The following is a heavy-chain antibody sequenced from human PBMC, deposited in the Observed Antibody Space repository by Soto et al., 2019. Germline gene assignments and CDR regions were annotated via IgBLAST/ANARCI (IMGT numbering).Heavy chain of an antibody. V-gene: IGHV3-74*01. CDR3: AADSPHHGTVAGDY. CDR1: GFTFTTHW. J-gene: IGHJ4*02. Sequence: EVQLVESGGGLVQPWGSLRLSCAASGFTFTTHWMHWVRQVPEKGLAWVARINGDGSETTYADSVRGRLTIFRDNARNILYLQLISLRVEDTAVYYCAADSPHHGTVAGDYWGQGTLVTVSS. CDR2: INGDGSET. D-gene: IGHD2-8*02.